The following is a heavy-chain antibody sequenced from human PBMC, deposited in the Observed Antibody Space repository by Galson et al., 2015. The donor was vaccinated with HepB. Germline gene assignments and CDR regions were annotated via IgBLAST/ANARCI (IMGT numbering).Heavy chain of an antibody. CDR1: GGTFSSYT. D-gene: IGHD6-19*01. V-gene: IGHV1-69*02. J-gene: IGHJ4*02. CDR2: IIPILGIA. Sequence: SVKVSCKASGGTFSSYTISWVRQAPGQGLEWMGRIIPILGIANYAQKFQGRVTITADKSTSTAYMELNSLRSEDTAVYYCARGYSSGWEDYWGQGTLVTVSS. CDR3: ARGYSSGWEDY.